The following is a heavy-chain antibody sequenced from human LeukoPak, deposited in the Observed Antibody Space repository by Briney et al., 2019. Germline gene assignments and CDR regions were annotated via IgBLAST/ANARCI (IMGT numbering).Heavy chain of an antibody. J-gene: IGHJ4*02. CDR3: ARDLRFLEWYPSNYFDY. Sequence: GGSLRLSCAASGFTFSSYSMNWVRQAPGKGLEWVSYISSSSSTIYYADSVKGRFTISRDNAKNSLYLQMNSLRAEDTAVYYCARDLRFLEWYPSNYFDYWGQGTLVTVSS. CDR2: ISSSSSTI. V-gene: IGHV3-48*01. CDR1: GFTFSSYS. D-gene: IGHD3-3*01.